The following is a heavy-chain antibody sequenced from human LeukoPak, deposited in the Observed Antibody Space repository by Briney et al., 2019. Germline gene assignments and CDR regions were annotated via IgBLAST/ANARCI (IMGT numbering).Heavy chain of an antibody. J-gene: IGHJ5*02. CDR2: MNPNSGNT. V-gene: IGHV1-8*02. D-gene: IGHD3-16*01. Sequence: GASVKVSCKASGYTFTGYYMHWVRQAPGQGLEWMGWMNPNSGNTAYAQKFQGRVTMTRNTSISTAYMELSSLRSEDTAVYYCAKGRSRWGPQYNWFDPWGQGTLVTVSS. CDR3: AKGRSRWGPQYNWFDP. CDR1: GYTFTGYY.